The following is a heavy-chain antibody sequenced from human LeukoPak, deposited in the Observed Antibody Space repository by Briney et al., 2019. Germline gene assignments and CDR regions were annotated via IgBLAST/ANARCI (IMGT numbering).Heavy chain of an antibody. J-gene: IGHJ4*02. CDR1: LGSISGYY. Sequence: SETLSLTCTVSLGSISGYYWSWIRQPPGKGLEWLGYISYSGSTYYNPSLKSRVTISVDTSKNHFSLNLSSVTAAGTAVYYCARANGKYYYDNSGYSYYFDYWGQGTLVTVSS. CDR2: ISYSGST. CDR3: ARANGKYYYDNSGYSYYFDY. D-gene: IGHD3-22*01. V-gene: IGHV4-59*08.